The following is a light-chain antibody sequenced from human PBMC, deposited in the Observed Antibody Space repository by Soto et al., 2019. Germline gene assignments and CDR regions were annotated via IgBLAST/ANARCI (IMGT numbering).Light chain of an antibody. Sequence: EVVLTQSPGTLSLSPGERATLSCRASQSVADSYLAWYQQKPGRAPRLLFYAATRRATGIPDRFSGSGSGTDFTLTISTLEPDDFAVYYCQQYGSSRWTFGQGTKVDIK. CDR3: QQYGSSRWT. J-gene: IGKJ1*01. CDR2: AAT. CDR1: QSVADSY. V-gene: IGKV3-20*01.